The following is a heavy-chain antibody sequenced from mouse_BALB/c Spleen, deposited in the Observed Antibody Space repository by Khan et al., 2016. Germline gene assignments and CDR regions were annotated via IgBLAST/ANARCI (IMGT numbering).Heavy chain of an antibody. V-gene: IGHV1-4*01. D-gene: IGHD2-14*01. Sequence: QVRLQQSGAELARPGASVKMSCKASGYTFTSYTMHWVKQGPGQGLEWIGYVIPSNAYTNYNQKFKDKATLTADKSSSTAYMQLSSLTSEDSAVYYCARYYRYDLYYYAMDYWGQGTSVTVSS. CDR1: GYTFTSYT. CDR3: ARYYRYDLYYYAMDY. J-gene: IGHJ4*01. CDR2: VIPSNAYT.